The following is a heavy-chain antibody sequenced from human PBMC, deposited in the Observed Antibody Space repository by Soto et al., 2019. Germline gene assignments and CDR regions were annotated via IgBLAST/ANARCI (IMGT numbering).Heavy chain of an antibody. Sequence: QVQLVESGGGLVKPGGSLRLSCAASGFTFSDYYMSWIRQAPGKGLEWISHISSGSTTISYADSMRGRLTISRDNAKNSLFLQMNSLIAEDTAVYYCARGGGQYYYHMDVWGTCTTVMVSS. CDR2: ISSGSTTI. CDR1: GFTFSDYY. D-gene: IGHD3-16*01. CDR3: ARGGGQYYYHMDV. J-gene: IGHJ6*03. V-gene: IGHV3-11*01.